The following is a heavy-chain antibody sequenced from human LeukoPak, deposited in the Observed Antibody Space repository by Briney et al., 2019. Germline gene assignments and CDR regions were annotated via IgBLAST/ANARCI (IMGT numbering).Heavy chain of an antibody. CDR3: ATWRLNYYYYYMDV. CDR2: ISSNGGST. CDR1: GFTFSSYA. V-gene: IGHV3-64*01. Sequence: GGSLRLSCAASGFTFSSYAMHWVRQAPGKGLEYVSAISSNGGSTYYANSVKGRFTISIDNSKNTLYLQMGSLRAEDMAVYYCATWRLNYYYYYMDVWGKGTTVTVSS. D-gene: IGHD6-25*01. J-gene: IGHJ6*03.